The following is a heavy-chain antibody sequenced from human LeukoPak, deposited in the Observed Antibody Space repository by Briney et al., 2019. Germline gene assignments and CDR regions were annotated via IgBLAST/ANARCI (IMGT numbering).Heavy chain of an antibody. J-gene: IGHJ4*02. Sequence: GGSLRLSCAASGFTFSSYWMTWVRQAPGKGLEWVSRISGSGVSTYYADSVKGRFTISRDNFKNTLYLQMNSLRAEDTAIYYCAKEALPHSSSGAANFDYWGQGTLVTVSS. CDR1: GFTFSSYW. D-gene: IGHD3-10*01. CDR3: AKEALPHSSSGAANFDY. CDR2: ISGSGVST. V-gene: IGHV3-23*01.